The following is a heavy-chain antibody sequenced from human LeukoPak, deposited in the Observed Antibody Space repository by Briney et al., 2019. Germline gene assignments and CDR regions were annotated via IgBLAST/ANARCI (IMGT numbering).Heavy chain of an antibody. V-gene: IGHV3-23*01. J-gene: IGHJ6*02. CDR3: AKDVAAAGPQDYYYYYGMDV. Sequence: GGSLRLSCAASGFTFSSYAMSWVRQAPGKGLEWVSAISGSGGSTYYADSVKGRFTISRDNSKNTLYLQMNSLRAGDTAVYYCAKDVAAAGPQDYYYYYGMDVWGQGTTVTVSS. CDR1: GFTFSSYA. D-gene: IGHD6-13*01. CDR2: ISGSGGST.